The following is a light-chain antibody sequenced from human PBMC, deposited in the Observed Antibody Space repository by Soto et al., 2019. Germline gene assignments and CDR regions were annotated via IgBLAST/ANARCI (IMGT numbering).Light chain of an antibody. J-gene: IGLJ1*01. CDR1: SSDVGGYNY. CDR2: EVN. CDR3: SSYAGSSSYV. V-gene: IGLV2-8*01. Sequence: QSALTQPPSASGSPGQSVTISCTGTSSDVGGYNYVSWYQQHPSKAPKLMIYEVNKRPSGVPDRFSGSKSGSTASLTVSGLQAEDEADYYCSSYAGSSSYVFGTGTKLTVL.